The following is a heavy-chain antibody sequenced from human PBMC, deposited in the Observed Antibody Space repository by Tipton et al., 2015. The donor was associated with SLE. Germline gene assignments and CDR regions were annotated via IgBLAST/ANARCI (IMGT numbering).Heavy chain of an antibody. CDR1: GNVISRGYF. J-gene: IGHJ5*02. CDR3: ARLEDPFGIFGVPKGWFDP. CDR2: IYYSGST. D-gene: IGHD3-3*02. V-gene: IGHV4-38-2*01. Sequence: TLSLTCGVSGNVISRGYFWGWIRQSPGKGLEWIGSIYYSGSTHYNPSLTSRVSMSVDTAKNQFSLKLTSVTAADTAVYYCARLEDPFGIFGVPKGWFDPWGQGTLVTVSS.